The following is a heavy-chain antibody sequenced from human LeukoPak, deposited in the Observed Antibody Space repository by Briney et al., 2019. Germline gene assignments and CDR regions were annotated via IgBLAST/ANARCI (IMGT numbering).Heavy chain of an antibody. CDR1: GYTFTSYG. V-gene: IGHV1-18*01. D-gene: IGHD3-10*01. CDR2: ISAYNANT. Sequence: ASVKVSCKASGYTFTSYGISWVRQAPGQGLEWMGWISAYNANTNYAQKPQGRVTMTTDTSTSTAYMELRSLRSDDTAVYYCARDWNNYYGSGSYLTDHWGQGTLVTVSS. CDR3: ARDWNNYYGSGSYLTDH. J-gene: IGHJ4*02.